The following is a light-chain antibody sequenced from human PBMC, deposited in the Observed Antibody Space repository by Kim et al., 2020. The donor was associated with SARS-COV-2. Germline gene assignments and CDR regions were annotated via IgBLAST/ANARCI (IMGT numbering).Light chain of an antibody. Sequence: PGERAPRPCSASQSVSCSYLVWYQQKPGQAPRLLIYGTSSRATGLPDRFSGSGSGTDFTLTISRLEPEDFAVYYCQQYGSSPLSFGGGTKVDIK. J-gene: IGKJ4*01. CDR2: GTS. CDR3: QQYGSSPLS. V-gene: IGKV3-20*01. CDR1: QSVSCSY.